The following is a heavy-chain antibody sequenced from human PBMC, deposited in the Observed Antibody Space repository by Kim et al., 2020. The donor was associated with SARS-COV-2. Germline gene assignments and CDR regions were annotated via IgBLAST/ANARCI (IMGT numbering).Heavy chain of an antibody. D-gene: IGHD2-15*01. V-gene: IGHV3-7*01. CDR2: INQEGSEK. Sequence: GGSLRLSCAGSGITLSYFWMSWVRQAPGKGLEWVANINQEGSEKFYVDSIKGRFTISRDNAKNSLYLQLNSLRVEDTAVYYCATHGGSGGSCFGYWGQGTLVTVSS. CDR1: GITLSYFW. J-gene: IGHJ4*02. CDR3: ATHGGSGGSCFGY.